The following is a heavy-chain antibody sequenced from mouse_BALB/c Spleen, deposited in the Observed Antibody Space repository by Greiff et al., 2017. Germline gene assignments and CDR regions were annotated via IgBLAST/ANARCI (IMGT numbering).Heavy chain of an antibody. CDR2: INSNGGST. Sequence: EVKLMESGGGLVQPGGSLKLSCAASGFTFSSYGMSWVRQTPDKRLELVATINSNGGSTYYPDSVKGRFTISRDNAKNTLYLQMSSLKSEDTAMYYCARDPIYYGNYYAMDYWGQGTSVTVSS. D-gene: IGHD2-1*01. V-gene: IGHV5-6-3*01. J-gene: IGHJ4*01. CDR1: GFTFSSYG. CDR3: ARDPIYYGNYYAMDY.